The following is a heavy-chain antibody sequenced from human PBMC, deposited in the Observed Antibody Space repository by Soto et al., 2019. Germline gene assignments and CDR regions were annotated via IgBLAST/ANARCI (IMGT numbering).Heavy chain of an antibody. D-gene: IGHD5-18*01. J-gene: IGHJ4*02. V-gene: IGHV3-30-3*01. Sequence: QVQLVESGGGVVQPGRSLRLSCAASGFTFSSYAMHWVRQAPGKGLEWVAVISYDGSNKYYADSVKGRFTISRDNSKNTLYLQMNSLRAEDTAVYYCAREYSYGPNYFDYWGQGNLVTVSS. CDR3: AREYSYGPNYFDY. CDR2: ISYDGSNK. CDR1: GFTFSSYA.